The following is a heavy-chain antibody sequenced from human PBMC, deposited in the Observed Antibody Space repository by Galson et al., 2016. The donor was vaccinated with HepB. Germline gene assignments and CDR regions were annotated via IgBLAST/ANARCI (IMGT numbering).Heavy chain of an antibody. V-gene: IGHV3-53*01. D-gene: IGHD3-10*01. CDR3: ARRRGNTNFDY. CDR1: EFTVSDNY. CDR2: ISGDGVT. J-gene: IGHJ4*02. Sequence: SLRLSCAASEFTVSDNYMSWVRQAPGKGLEWVSLISGDGVTYYADPVKGRFTISRDHSDNSLYLQMNSLRAEDTAVYYCARRRGNTNFDYWGQGTLVTVSS.